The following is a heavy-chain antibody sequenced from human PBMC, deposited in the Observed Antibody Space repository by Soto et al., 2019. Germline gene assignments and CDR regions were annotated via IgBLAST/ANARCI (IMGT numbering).Heavy chain of an antibody. J-gene: IGHJ4*02. CDR3: AQGEDSGYDYYEGY. CDR2: IVVGSGNT. Sequence: ASVKVSCKASGFTFTSSAMQLVRQARGQRLEWIGWIVVGSGNTNYAQKFQERVTITRDMSTSTAYMELSSLRSEDTAVYYCAQGEDSGYDYYEGYWGQGTLVTVSS. CDR1: GFTFTSSA. V-gene: IGHV1-58*02. D-gene: IGHD5-12*01.